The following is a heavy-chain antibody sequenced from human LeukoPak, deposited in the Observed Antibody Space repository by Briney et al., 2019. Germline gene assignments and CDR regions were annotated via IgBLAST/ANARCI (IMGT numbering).Heavy chain of an antibody. CDR1: GFTFSSYS. CDR3: ARGFYDYGDTFDY. J-gene: IGHJ4*02. D-gene: IGHD4-17*01. CDR2: IYYSGST. V-gene: IGHV4-59*01. Sequence: GSLRLSCAASGFTFSSYSMNWVRQPPGKGLEWIGSIYYSGSTNYNPSLKSRVTISVDTSKSQFSLKLSSVTAADTAVYYCARGFYDYGDTFDYWGQGTLVTVSS.